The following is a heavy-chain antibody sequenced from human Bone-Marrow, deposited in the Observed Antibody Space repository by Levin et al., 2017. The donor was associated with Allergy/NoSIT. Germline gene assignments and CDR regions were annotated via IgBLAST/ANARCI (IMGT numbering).Heavy chain of an antibody. D-gene: IGHD4-17*01. CDR2: IKQYGSEK. J-gene: IGHJ6*02. CDR3: ARGPHGDYIRYDYFGLDV. V-gene: IGHV3-7*01. Sequence: PGGSLRLSCAASGFTFSSFWMTWVRKGPGKGLEWVANIKQYGSEKYYVDSVKGRFSISRDNAKNSLYLQMNSLRVDDTGVYYCARGPHGDYIRYDYFGLDVWGQGATVTVSS. CDR1: GFTFSSFW.